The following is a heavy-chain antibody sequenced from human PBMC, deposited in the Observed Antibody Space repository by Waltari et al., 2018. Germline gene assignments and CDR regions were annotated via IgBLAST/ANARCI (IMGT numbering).Heavy chain of an antibody. J-gene: IGHJ3*02. CDR1: GYTFTSYG. CDR2: ISANDGNK. D-gene: IGHD3-3*02. Sequence: QVQLVQSGAEVKKPGASVKVSCKASGYTFTSYGISWVRQAPGQGLEWMGWISANDGNKNYAQKLQGRVTMTTETSTSTAYMGLRSLRSDDTAVYYGARGHLGIDAFDIWDQGTMVTVSS. CDR3: ARGHLGIDAFDI. V-gene: IGHV1-18*01.